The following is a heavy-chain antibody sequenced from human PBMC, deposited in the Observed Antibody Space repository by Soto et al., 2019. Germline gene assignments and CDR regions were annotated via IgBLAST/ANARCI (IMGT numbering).Heavy chain of an antibody. Sequence: SVNVSCKTSGFTLSNSAVQWVRQARGQRLEWMGWIVVGSGNTNYEQKFQERITITRDMSTSTVHMELSSLRSEDTAVYYCAAELYSGGSCCSFDIWGQGTMVTVSS. D-gene: IGHD2-15*01. V-gene: IGHV1-58*01. CDR1: GFTLSNSA. J-gene: IGHJ3*02. CDR2: IVVGSGNT. CDR3: AAELYSGGSCCSFDI.